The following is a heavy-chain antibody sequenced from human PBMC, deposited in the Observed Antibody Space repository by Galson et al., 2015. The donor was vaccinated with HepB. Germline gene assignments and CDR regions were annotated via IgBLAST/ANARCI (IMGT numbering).Heavy chain of an antibody. CDR2: ISGSGGST. J-gene: IGHJ4*02. D-gene: IGHD3-22*01. CDR1: GFTFSSYA. V-gene: IGHV3-23*01. Sequence: SLRLSCAASGFTFSSYAMSWVRQAPGKGLEWVSAISGSGGSTYYADSVKGRFTISRDNSKNTLYLQMNSLRAEDTAVYYCAKGGVDSSGFGYWGQGTLVTVSS. CDR3: AKGGVDSSGFGY.